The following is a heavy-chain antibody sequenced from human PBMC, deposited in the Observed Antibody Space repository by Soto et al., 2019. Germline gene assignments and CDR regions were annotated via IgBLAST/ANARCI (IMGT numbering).Heavy chain of an antibody. Sequence: QVQLVQSGAEVKKPGASVKVSCKASGYTFTSYAMHWVRQAPGQRLEWMGWINAGNGNTKYSEKFQGRVTITRDTSASTAYMELSSLRSEGTAVFYCARASGVVTDDYWGQGTLVTVSS. V-gene: IGHV1-3*01. J-gene: IGHJ4*02. CDR3: ARASGVVTDDY. CDR1: GYTFTSYA. CDR2: INAGNGNT. D-gene: IGHD2-15*01.